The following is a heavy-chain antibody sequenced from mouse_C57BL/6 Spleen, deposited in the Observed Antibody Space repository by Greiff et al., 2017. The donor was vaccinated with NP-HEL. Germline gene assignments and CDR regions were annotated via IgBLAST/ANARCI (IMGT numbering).Heavy chain of an antibody. CDR2: IYPGDGDT. CDR1: GYSFSSSW. CDR3: ARDYDEGFAY. V-gene: IGHV1-82*01. Sequence: VQLQQSGPELVKPGASVKISCKASGYSFSSSWMNWVKQRPGQGLEWIGRIYPGDGDTNYNGKFKGKATLTADKSSSTAYMQLRSLTSEDSAVYVCARDYDEGFAYWGQGTLVTVSA. D-gene: IGHD2-4*01. J-gene: IGHJ3*01.